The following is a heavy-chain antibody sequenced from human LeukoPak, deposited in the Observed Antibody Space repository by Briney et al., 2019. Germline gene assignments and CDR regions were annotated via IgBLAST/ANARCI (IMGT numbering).Heavy chain of an antibody. D-gene: IGHD2-2*01. J-gene: IGHJ4*02. V-gene: IGHV3-74*01. CDR3: ARDSFVYCSSTSCYGRSASY. CDR2: INSDGSST. CDR1: GFTFSSYW. Sequence: PGGSLRLSCAASGFTFSSYWMHWVRQAPGKGLVWVSRINSDGSSTSYADSVKGRFTISRDNAKNTLYLQMNSLRAEDTAVYYCARDSFVYCSSTSCYGRSASYWGQGTLVTVSS.